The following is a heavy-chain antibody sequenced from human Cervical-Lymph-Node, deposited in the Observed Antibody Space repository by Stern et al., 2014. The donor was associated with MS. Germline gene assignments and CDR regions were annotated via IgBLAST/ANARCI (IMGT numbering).Heavy chain of an antibody. V-gene: IGHV1-2*06. CDR3: AREAAMAVAGTGVDY. J-gene: IGHJ4*02. D-gene: IGHD6-19*01. CDR1: GYTFTGYD. CDR2: VNTNSGGT. Sequence: VQLEESGAEVKKPGASVKVSCKASGYTFTGYDMHWVRQAPGQGLEWMGRVNTNSGGTKYAQKFQGRVTMTRDTSISTAYMELSRLRSDDTAVYYCAREAAMAVAGTGVDYWGQGTLVTVSS.